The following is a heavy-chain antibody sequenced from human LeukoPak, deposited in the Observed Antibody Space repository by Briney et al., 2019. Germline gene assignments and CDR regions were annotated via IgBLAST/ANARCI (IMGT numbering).Heavy chain of an antibody. CDR3: AKDSGPYTSGYYGH. Sequence: PGGSLRLSCAASGVTLASGVTFSSYAMSWVRQAPGKGLEWVAAISGSGGSTYYADAVKGRFTISRDNSKNTLFLQMNSLRAEDTAVYYCAKDSGPYTSGYYGHWGQGTLVTVSS. J-gene: IGHJ4*02. CDR2: ISGSGGST. D-gene: IGHD3-22*01. V-gene: IGHV3-23*01. CDR1: GVTFSSYA.